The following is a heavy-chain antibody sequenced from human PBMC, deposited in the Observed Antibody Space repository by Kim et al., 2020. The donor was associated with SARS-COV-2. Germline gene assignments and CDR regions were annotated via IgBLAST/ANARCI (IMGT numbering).Heavy chain of an antibody. D-gene: IGHD2-2*01. CDR2: ISYDGSNK. CDR1: GFTFSSYG. V-gene: IGHV3-33*05. Sequence: GGSLRLSCAASGFTFSSYGMHWVRQAPCKGLEWVAVISYDGSNKYYADSVKGRFTISRDNSKNTLYLQMNSLRAEDTAVYYCARDRRKVPAAIGGPTYYYYYGMDVWGQGTTVTVSS. J-gene: IGHJ6*02. CDR3: ARDRRKVPAAIGGPTYYYYYGMDV.